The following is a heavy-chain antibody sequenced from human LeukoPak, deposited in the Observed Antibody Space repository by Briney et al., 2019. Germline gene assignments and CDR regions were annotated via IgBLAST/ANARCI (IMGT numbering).Heavy chain of an antibody. J-gene: IGHJ4*02. D-gene: IGHD6-13*01. CDR2: IYYSGST. CDR1: GGSISSYY. CDR3: ARAGPDSSSWYDLDWDQGYFDY. V-gene: IGHV4-59*01. Sequence: SETLSLTCTVSGGSISSYYWSWIRQPPGKGLEWIGYIYYSGSTNYNPSLKSRVTISVDTSKNQFSLKLSSVTAADTAVYYCARAGPDSSSWYDLDWDQGYFDYWGQGTLVTVSS.